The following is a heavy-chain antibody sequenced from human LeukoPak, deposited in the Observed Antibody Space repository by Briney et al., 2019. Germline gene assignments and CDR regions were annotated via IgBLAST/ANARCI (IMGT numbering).Heavy chain of an antibody. CDR3: GRGEVGEFDH. J-gene: IGHJ4*02. Sequence: SETLSLTCTVSGYSITRGYNWGWVRQSPGKGLEWIASISHAGDTYYNPPLKSRVTISVDTSKNHFSLNLASVTAPDTAVYFCGRGEVGEFDHWGQGTLVTVSS. D-gene: IGHD1-26*01. CDR1: GYSITRGYN. V-gene: IGHV4-38-2*02. CDR2: ISHAGDT.